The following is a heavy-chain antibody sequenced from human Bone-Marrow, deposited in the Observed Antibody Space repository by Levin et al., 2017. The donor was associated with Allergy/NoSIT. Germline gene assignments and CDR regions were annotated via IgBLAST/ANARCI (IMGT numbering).Heavy chain of an antibody. CDR3: ASRSVYCSGGACPES. Sequence: GGSLRLSCKGSGYSFTSYWINWVRQMPGKGLEWMGKIDPSDSRTNYSLSFQGHVTISADKSINTAYLQWSSLKASDTAMYYCASRSVYCSGGACPESWGQGTLVTVSS. CDR1: GYSFTSYW. CDR2: IDPSDSRT. V-gene: IGHV5-10-1*01. J-gene: IGHJ4*02. D-gene: IGHD2-15*01.